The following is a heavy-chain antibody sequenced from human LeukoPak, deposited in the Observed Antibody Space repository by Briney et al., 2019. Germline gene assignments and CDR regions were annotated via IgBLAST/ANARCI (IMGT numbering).Heavy chain of an antibody. CDR1: GFTFSGYW. CDR2: ISGDGSDT. Sequence: PGGSLRLSCAASGFTFSGYWMHWVRQGPGSGPVWVSCISGDGSDTLYADSVKGRFTISRDNARNTVYLQMSNLGAEVTAVYYCARERLSYCGGDCPWGQGTQVTVSS. CDR3: ARERLSYCGGDCP. V-gene: IGHV3-74*01. D-gene: IGHD2-21*02. J-gene: IGHJ5*02.